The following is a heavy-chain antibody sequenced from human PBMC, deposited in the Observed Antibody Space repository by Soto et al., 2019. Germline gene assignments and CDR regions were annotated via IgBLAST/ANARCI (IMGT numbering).Heavy chain of an antibody. CDR2: ISYDGSNK. Sequence: VQLVESGGGVVQPGRSLRLSCAASGFTFSSYGMHWVRQAPGKGLEWVAVISYDGSNKYYADSVKGRFTISRDNSKNTLYLQMNSLRAEDTAVYYCAKLSHYDFWSGYFNYYYYGMDVWGQGTTVTVSS. V-gene: IGHV3-30*18. D-gene: IGHD3-3*01. J-gene: IGHJ6*02. CDR3: AKLSHYDFWSGYFNYYYYGMDV. CDR1: GFTFSSYG.